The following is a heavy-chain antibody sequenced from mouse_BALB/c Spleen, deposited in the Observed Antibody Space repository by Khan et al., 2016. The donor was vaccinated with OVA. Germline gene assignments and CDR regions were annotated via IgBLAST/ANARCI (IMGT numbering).Heavy chain of an antibody. CDR2: ISSGGST. CDR1: GFTFSSYA. D-gene: IGHD2-14*01. J-gene: IGHJ2*01. Sequence: VQLKESGGGLVKPGGSLKLSCAASGFTFSSYAMSWVRQTPEKRLEWVASISSGGSTYYPDSVKGRFTISRDNARTILYLQMSSLRSEDTAMYYCTREAYRYDEYYFDYWGQGSTLTVSS. V-gene: IGHV5-6-5*01. CDR3: TREAYRYDEYYFDY.